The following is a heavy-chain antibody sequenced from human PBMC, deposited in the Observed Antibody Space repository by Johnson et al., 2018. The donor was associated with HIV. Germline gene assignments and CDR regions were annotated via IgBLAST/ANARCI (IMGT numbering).Heavy chain of an antibody. D-gene: IGHD1/OR15-1a*01. Sequence: VQLVESGGALVQPGGSLRLSCAASGITVSSNYMSWVRQAPGKGLEWVSVIFSVGNTYYTDSVRGRFTISRDNSNNMVYLQMNSLRAEDTAVYYCARGAPNWYRDAFDIWGQGTMVTVSS. J-gene: IGHJ3*02. V-gene: IGHV3-66*02. CDR3: ARGAPNWYRDAFDI. CDR1: GITVSSNY. CDR2: IFSVGNT.